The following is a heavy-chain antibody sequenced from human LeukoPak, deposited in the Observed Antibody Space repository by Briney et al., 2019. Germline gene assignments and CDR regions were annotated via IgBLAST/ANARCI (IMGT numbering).Heavy chain of an antibody. Sequence: ASVKVSCKASGYTFTSYGISWVRQAPGQGLEWMGWISAYNGNTNYAQKLQGRVTMTTDTSTSTAYMELRSLRSDDTAVYYCARDRIAATHQPFYYYYGMDVWGQGTTVTVSS. CDR2: ISAYNGNT. CDR1: GYTFTSYG. CDR3: ARDRIAATHQPFYYYYGMDV. V-gene: IGHV1-18*01. D-gene: IGHD6-13*01. J-gene: IGHJ6*02.